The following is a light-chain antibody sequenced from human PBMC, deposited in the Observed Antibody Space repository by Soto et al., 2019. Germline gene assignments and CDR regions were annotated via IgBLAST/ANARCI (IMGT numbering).Light chain of an antibody. CDR3: QQYNNWPQLT. CDR2: DAS. J-gene: IGKJ4*01. CDR1: QSVNTN. Sequence: EIVVTQSPPTLSVSPGERATLSCRASQSVNTNLAWYQQKPGHAPRLLISDASTRATGIPARFSGSGSGTEFTLTISSLQSEDFAVYSCQQYNNWPQLTFGGGTKVDIK. V-gene: IGKV3-15*01.